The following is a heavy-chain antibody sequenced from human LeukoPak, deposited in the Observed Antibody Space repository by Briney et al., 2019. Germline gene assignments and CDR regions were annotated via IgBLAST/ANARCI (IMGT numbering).Heavy chain of an antibody. D-gene: IGHD3-9*01. CDR1: GGTFSSYA. CDR2: IIPIFGTA. CDR3: ARAEREWYEILTGYLIPEHNYNYYMDV. Sequence: ASVKASCKASGGTFSSYAISWVRQAPGQGLEWMGGIIPIFGTANYAQKFQGRVTITADKSTSTAYMELSSLIPDDTALYYCARAEREWYEILTGYLIPEHNYNYYMDVWGKGTTVTVSS. V-gene: IGHV1-69*06. J-gene: IGHJ6*03.